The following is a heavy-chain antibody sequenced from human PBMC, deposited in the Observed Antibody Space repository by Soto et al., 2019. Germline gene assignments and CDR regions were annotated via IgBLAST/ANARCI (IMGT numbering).Heavy chain of an antibody. CDR2: ISYDGNSE. J-gene: IGHJ4*02. D-gene: IGHD4-17*01. Sequence: QVQLVESGGGVVQAGGSLRLSCAVSGITFSKYGMHWVRQAPGKGLEWVAVISYDGNSEFYAASVTGRFAISRDNSKNTLYPQMNSLRVDDTAVYYCAKDRDYGGVASYFDYWGRGTLVSVSS. CDR3: AKDRDYGGVASYFDY. V-gene: IGHV3-30*18. CDR1: GITFSKYG.